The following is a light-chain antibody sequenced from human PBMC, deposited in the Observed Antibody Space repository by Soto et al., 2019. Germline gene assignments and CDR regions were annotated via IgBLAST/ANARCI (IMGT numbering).Light chain of an antibody. J-gene: IGLJ2*01. CDR1: SSDVGDYNY. V-gene: IGLV2-14*01. CDR3: SSYTRTNPLV. CDR2: GVS. Sequence: QSALTQPASVSGSPGQSITISCTGTSSDVGDYNYVSLYQQHPGSAPKRIIDGVSNRPSGISHRFSGSKSGNTASLTISGLQGEDEADYYCSSYTRTNPLVFGGGTTLTVL.